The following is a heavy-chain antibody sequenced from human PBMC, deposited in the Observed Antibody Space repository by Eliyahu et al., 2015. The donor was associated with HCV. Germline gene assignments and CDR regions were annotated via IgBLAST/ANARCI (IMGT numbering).Heavy chain of an antibody. CDR2: IHHSGST. CDR1: GYSISSGYH. J-gene: IGHJ4*02. Sequence: QVQLQESGPGLVKPSETLSLTCSVSGYSISSGYHWAWIRKPPGRGLGWIGSIHHSGSTYYNPSLKSRVTISIDTSKNSFSLKLTSVTAADTAVYYCARRSGSGSSRNFDYWGQGTLVTVSS. D-gene: IGHD3-10*01. V-gene: IGHV4-38-2*02. CDR3: ARRSGSGSSRNFDY.